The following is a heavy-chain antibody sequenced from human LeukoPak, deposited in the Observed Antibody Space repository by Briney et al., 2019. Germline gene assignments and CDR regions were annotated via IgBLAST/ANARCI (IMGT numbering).Heavy chain of an antibody. CDR2: ISSSSSTI. CDR1: GFTFSSYS. CDR3: ARTLWFGELNWFDP. J-gene: IGHJ5*02. V-gene: IGHV3-48*01. D-gene: IGHD3-10*01. Sequence: PGRSLRLSCAASGFTFSSYSMNWVRQAPGKGLEWVSYISSSSSTIYYADSVKGRFTISRDNAKNSLYLQMNSLRAEDTAVYYCARTLWFGELNWFDPWGQGTLVTVSS.